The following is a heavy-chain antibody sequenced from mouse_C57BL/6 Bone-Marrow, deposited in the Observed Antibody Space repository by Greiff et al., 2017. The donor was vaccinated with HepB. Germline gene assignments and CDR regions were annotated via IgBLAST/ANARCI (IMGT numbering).Heavy chain of an antibody. V-gene: IGHV5-6*02. CDR1: GFTFSSYG. J-gene: IGHJ4*01. CDR2: ISSGGSYT. Sequence: EVKVVESGGDLVKPGGSLKLSCAASGFTFSSYGMSWVRKTPDKRLEWVATISSGGSYTYYPDSVKGRFTISRDNAKNTLYLQMSSLKSEDTAMYYCARRIYDGYYYYYAMDYWGQGTSVTVSS. D-gene: IGHD2-3*01. CDR3: ARRIYDGYYYYYAMDY.